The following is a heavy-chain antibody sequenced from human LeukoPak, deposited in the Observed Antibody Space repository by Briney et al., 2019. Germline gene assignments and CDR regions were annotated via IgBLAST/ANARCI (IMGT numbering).Heavy chain of an antibody. Sequence: GGSLRLSCAASGFTFRGYWMHWVRQAPGKGLVWVSRINSDGYSITYADSVKGRFTISRDNAKNTLYLQMNSLIAGDTAVYFCTRAGYSSGFDSWGQGTLVTVSS. CDR1: GFTFRGYW. CDR3: TRAGYSSGFDS. D-gene: IGHD6-19*01. V-gene: IGHV3-74*03. CDR2: INSDGYSI. J-gene: IGHJ5*01.